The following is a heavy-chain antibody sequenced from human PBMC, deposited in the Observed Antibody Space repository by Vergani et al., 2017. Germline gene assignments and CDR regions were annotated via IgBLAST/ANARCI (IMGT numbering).Heavy chain of an antibody. CDR3: ASSYSSSCYVRYYYYYGMDV. D-gene: IGHD6-13*01. Sequence: VQLVESGGGVVQPGRSLRLSCAASGFTFSSYGMHWVRQAPGKGLEWVAFIWYDGSNKYYADSVKGRFPISRDNSKNTLYLQINSLRAEDMSVYYCASSYSSSCYVRYYYYYGMDVWGQGTTVTVSS. J-gene: IGHJ6*02. V-gene: IGHV3-33*01. CDR1: GFTFSSYG. CDR2: IWYDGSNK.